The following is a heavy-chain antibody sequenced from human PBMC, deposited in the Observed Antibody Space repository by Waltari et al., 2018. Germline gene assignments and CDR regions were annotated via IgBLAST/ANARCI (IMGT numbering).Heavy chain of an antibody. J-gene: IGHJ5*02. V-gene: IGHV1-2*02. CDR3: ARDQIRAYDH. CDR1: GYTFTDPF. Sequence: QVQLVQSGAEVKKPEASVKVSCKASGYTFTDPFLHWVRQAPGQGLEWMGWINPNGGGTWYAQKFQGRVTMTRDTSISTAYMELSRLRSDDTAVYYCARDQIRAYDHWGQGTLVTVSS. D-gene: IGHD3-3*02. CDR2: INPNGGGT.